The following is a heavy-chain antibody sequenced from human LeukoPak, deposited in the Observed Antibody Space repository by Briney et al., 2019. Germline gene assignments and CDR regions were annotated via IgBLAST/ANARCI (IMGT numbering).Heavy chain of an antibody. D-gene: IGHD5-12*01. Sequence: PGRSLRLSCAASGFIFSSYAMHWVRQAPGKGLEWVAVISYDGSNKYYADSVKGRFTISRDNSKNTLYLQMNSLRAEDTAVYYCARDIRLDYWGQGTLVTVSS. CDR3: ARDIRLDY. CDR2: ISYDGSNK. V-gene: IGHV3-30-3*01. J-gene: IGHJ4*02. CDR1: GFIFSSYA.